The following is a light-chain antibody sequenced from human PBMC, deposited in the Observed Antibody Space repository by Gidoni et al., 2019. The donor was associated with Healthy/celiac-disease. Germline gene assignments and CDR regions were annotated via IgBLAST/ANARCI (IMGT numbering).Light chain of an antibody. J-gene: IGLJ3*02. V-gene: IGLV3-19*01. CDR3: NSRDSSGNRV. CDR2: GKT. CDR1: SLSIYY. Sequence: SSQPTPATAVSVALGQTVRVTCQGDSLSIYYASWYQQTPGQAPVLVIYGKTTRLSGIPDRFSGSSSGITASLTLTGAQAADDADYSCNSRDSSGNRVFGGGTKLTVL.